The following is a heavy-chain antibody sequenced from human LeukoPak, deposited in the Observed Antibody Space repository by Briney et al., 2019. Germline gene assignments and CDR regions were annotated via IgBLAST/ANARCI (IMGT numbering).Heavy chain of an antibody. CDR3: ARRRDSGYDWNYFDY. J-gene: IGHJ4*02. CDR2: IYPGDSDT. V-gene: IGHV5-51*01. D-gene: IGHD5-12*01. CDR1: GYSFTSYW. Sequence: GESLKISCKGSGYSFTSYWIGWVRQMPGKGLEWMGIIYPGDSDTRYSPSFQGQVTISADKSISTAYLQWSSLKASDTAMYYCARRRDSGYDWNYFDYWGQGTLVTVSS.